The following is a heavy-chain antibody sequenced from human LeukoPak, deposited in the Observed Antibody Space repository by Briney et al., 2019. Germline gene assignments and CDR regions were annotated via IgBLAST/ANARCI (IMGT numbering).Heavy chain of an antibody. J-gene: IGHJ4*02. CDR2: ISSNGGST. Sequence: GGSLRLSCAASGFTFSSYAMHWVRQAPGKGLEYVSAISSNGGSTYYANSVKGRFTISRDNSKNTLHLQMGSLRAEDMAVYYCARAGYDSSGYYSYWGQGTLVTVSS. CDR3: ARAGYDSSGYYSY. CDR1: GFTFSSYA. D-gene: IGHD3-22*01. V-gene: IGHV3-64*01.